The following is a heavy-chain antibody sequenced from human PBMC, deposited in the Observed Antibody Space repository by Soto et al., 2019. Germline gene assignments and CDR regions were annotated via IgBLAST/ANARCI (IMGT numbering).Heavy chain of an antibody. D-gene: IGHD3-22*01. CDR3: ARDKIDYYDSSGYRRDAFDI. Sequence: PSETLSLTCTVSGGSISSGGYYWSWIRQHPGKGLEWIGYIYYSGSTYYNPSLKSRVTISVDTSKNQFSLKLSSVTAADTAVYYCARDKIDYYDSSGYRRDAFDIRGQGTMVTVSS. CDR1: GGSISSGGYY. CDR2: IYYSGST. J-gene: IGHJ3*02. V-gene: IGHV4-31*03.